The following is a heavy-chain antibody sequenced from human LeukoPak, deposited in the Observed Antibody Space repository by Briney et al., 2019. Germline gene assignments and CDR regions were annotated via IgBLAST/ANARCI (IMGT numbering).Heavy chain of an antibody. CDR2: IYYRGNT. Sequence: PSETLSLTCTVSGGSISTYYWSWIRQSPGKGLEWIGYIYYRGNTNYNPSLKSRVTISLETSKNQFSLKLSSVTAADTAVYYCARSGSGSYGPVDYWGQGTLDTVSS. J-gene: IGHJ4*02. CDR1: GGSISTYY. V-gene: IGHV4-59*01. D-gene: IGHD3-10*01. CDR3: ARSGSGSYGPVDY.